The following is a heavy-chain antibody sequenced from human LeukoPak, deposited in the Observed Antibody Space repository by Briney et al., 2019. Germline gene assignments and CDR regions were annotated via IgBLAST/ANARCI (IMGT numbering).Heavy chain of an antibody. CDR2: IGGSGGST. CDR3: AKRALGSFYYFDY. J-gene: IGHJ4*02. CDR1: GFTFSSSA. Sequence: GSLGLSCLASGFTFSSSAMSWVRQAPGKGLESVSAIGGSGGSTYYADSVKGRVTISRDNSKNTLYLQMNSLRDEDTALYYCAKRALGSFYYFDYWGQGALVTVSS. V-gene: IGHV3-23*01.